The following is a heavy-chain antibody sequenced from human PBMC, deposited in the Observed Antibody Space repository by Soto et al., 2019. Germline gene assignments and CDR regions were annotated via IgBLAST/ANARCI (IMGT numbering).Heavy chain of an antibody. CDR1: GGSISSGGYY. V-gene: IGHV4-31*03. J-gene: IGHJ4*02. Sequence: SETLSLTCTVSGGSISSGGYYWSWIRQHPGKDLEWIGYIYCSGSTYYNPSLKSRVTISVDTSKNQFSLKLSSVTAADTAVYYCARVYGGGSDFDYWGQGTLVTVSS. CDR3: ARVYGGGSDFDY. D-gene: IGHD3-10*01. CDR2: IYCSGST.